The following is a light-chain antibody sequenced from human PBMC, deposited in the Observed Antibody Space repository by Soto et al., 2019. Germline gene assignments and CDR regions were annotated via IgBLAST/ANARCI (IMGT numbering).Light chain of an antibody. CDR1: SSNIGSNT. CDR2: RNN. Sequence: QLVLTQPPSASGTLGQRVTISCSGSSSNIGSNTENWYQQLPGTAPKLLIYRNNQRPSGVPDRFSGSKSGTSASLASSGLQSEDEADYDGAAWEDSLNGVVFGGGTKVTVL. V-gene: IGLV1-44*01. J-gene: IGLJ2*01. CDR3: AAWEDSLNGVV.